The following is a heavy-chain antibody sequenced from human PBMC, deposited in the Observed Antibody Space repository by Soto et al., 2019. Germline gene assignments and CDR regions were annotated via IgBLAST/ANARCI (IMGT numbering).Heavy chain of an antibody. CDR3: ARMRNWNYDPNWFDP. V-gene: IGHV4-31*03. CDR2: IYYSGST. CDR1: GGSISSGGYY. Sequence: SETLSLTCTVSGGSISSGGYYWSWIRQHPGKGLEWIGYIYYSGSTYYNPSLKSRVTISVDTSKNQFSLKLSSVTAADTAVYYCARMRNWNYDPNWFDPWGQGTLVTVSS. J-gene: IGHJ5*02. D-gene: IGHD1-7*01.